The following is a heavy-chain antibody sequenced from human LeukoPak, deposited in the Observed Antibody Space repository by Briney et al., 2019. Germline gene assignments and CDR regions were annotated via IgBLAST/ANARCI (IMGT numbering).Heavy chain of an antibody. CDR3: AREFVVVVAAFEP. D-gene: IGHD2-15*01. J-gene: IGHJ5*02. CDR2: INPNSGGT. CDR1: GYTFTGYY. V-gene: IGHV1-2*06. Sequence: GASVEVSCKASGYTFTGYYMHWVRQAPGQGLEWMGRINPNSGGTNYAQKFQGRVTMTRDTSISTAYMELSRLRSDDTAVYYCAREFVVVVAAFEPWGQGTLVTVSS.